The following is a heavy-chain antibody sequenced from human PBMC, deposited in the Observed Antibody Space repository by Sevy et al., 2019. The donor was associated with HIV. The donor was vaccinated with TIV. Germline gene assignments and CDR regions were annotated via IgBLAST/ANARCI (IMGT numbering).Heavy chain of an antibody. CDR2: ISSGSSYI. J-gene: IGHJ6*02. CDR3: ARDRDYYGSGTFDA. Sequence: GGSLRLSCAASGFTFSYYTMNWVRQAPGKGLEWVSYISSGSSYISYTASVKGRFTISRDNAKNSLYLQMNSLRPEDTAMYFCARDRDYYGSGTFDAWGQGTTVTVSS. D-gene: IGHD3-10*01. CDR1: GFTFSYYT. V-gene: IGHV3-21*06.